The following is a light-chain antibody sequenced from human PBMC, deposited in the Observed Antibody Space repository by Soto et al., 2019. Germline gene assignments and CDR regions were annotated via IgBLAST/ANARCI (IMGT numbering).Light chain of an antibody. J-gene: IGKJ4*01. CDR3: QQYGSSPLT. CDR2: GAS. V-gene: IGKV3-20*01. CDR1: QSVSSSY. Sequence: EIVLTQSPGTPSLSPGERATLSCRASQSVSSSYLAWYQQKPGQAPRLLIYGASSRATGIPDRFSGSGSGTDFTLTISRLEPEDFVVYYCQQYGSSPLTFGGGTKVEIK.